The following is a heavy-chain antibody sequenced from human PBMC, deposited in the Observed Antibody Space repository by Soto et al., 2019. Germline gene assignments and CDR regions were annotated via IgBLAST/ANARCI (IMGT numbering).Heavy chain of an antibody. Sequence: QVQLVESGGGVVQPGRSLRLSCAASGFTFTTYAMHWVRQAPAKGLEWVAVISYDGSNKHYADSVKGRFTISRDNSKNALYLQMNSLRAEDTAVYYCARDWPPTCSGGSCFNFDLWGRGTLVTVSS. D-gene: IGHD2-15*01. V-gene: IGHV3-30-3*01. CDR1: GFTFTTYA. CDR2: ISYDGSNK. J-gene: IGHJ2*01. CDR3: ARDWPPTCSGGSCFNFDL.